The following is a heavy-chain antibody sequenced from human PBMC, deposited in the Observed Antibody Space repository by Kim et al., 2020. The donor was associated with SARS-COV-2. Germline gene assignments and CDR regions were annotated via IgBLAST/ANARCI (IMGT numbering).Heavy chain of an antibody. V-gene: IGHV3-74*01. Sequence: TTHADSVKGRFTISRDNAKNTVYLQMNSLRAEDTAVYFCARASSYALAVWGQGTTVTVSS. J-gene: IGHJ6*02. CDR3: ARASSYALAV. CDR2: T.